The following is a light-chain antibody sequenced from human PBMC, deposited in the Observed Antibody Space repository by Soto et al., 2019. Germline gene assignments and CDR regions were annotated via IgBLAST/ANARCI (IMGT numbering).Light chain of an antibody. Sequence: QSVLTQPASVSGSPGQLITISCIGSSSDVGGYNHVSWFQQHPGKAPKLIIYDVHTRPSGVSDRFSGSKSGNTGSLTISGLQAEDEADYYCSSYTNTTLYVFGGRTKLTVL. CDR1: SSDVGGYNH. CDR3: SSYTNTTLYV. CDR2: DVH. J-gene: IGLJ1*01. V-gene: IGLV2-14*03.